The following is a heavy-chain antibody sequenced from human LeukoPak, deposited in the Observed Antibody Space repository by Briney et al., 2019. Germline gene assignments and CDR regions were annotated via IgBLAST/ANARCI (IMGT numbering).Heavy chain of an antibody. CDR1: GGTFSSYA. V-gene: IGHV1-69*05. CDR2: IIPIFGTA. D-gene: IGHD6-13*01. J-gene: IGHJ3*02. CDR3: ARGHSSSWSGDDAFDI. Sequence: SVKVSCKASGGTFSSYAISWVRQAPGQGLEWMGGIIPIFGTANYAQKFQGRVTITTDESTSTAYMELSSLRSEDTAVYYCARGHSSSWSGDDAFDIWGQGTMVTVSS.